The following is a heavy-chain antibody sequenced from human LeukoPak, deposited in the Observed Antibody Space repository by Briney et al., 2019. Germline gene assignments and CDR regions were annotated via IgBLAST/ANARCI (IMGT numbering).Heavy chain of an antibody. J-gene: IGHJ4*02. D-gene: IGHD3-3*01. CDR1: GGSIGSYY. CDR2: IHYSGST. CDR3: ARPIYDFWSGYHYYFDY. Sequence: SETLSLTCTVSGGSIGSYYWNWIRQAPGKGLEWIGYIHYSGSTNHNSSLKSRVTISVDTSKNQYSLKLSSVTAADTAVYYCARPIYDFWSGYHYYFDYWGQGTLVTVSS. V-gene: IGHV4-59*08.